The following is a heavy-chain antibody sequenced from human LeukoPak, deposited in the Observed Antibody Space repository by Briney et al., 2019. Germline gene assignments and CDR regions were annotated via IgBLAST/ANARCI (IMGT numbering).Heavy chain of an antibody. CDR3: ARRGAVAGTLDY. J-gene: IGHJ4*02. CDR1: DGSISSYY. CDR2: IYTSGST. V-gene: IGHV4-4*07. Sequence: SETLSLTCTVSDGSISSYYWSWIRQPAGKGLEWIGRIYTSGSTNYNPSLKSRVTMSVDTSKNQFSLKLSSVTAADTAVYYCARRGAVAGTLDYWGQGTLVTVSS. D-gene: IGHD6-19*01.